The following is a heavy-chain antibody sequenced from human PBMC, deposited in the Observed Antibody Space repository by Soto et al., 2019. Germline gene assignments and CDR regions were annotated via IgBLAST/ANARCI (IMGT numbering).Heavy chain of an antibody. V-gene: IGHV1-18*04. CDR2: ISPYNGHT. CDR1: GYIFNGYG. Sequence: QIQLVQSGGEVKKPGASVNLSCKASGYIFNGYGISWVRQAPGQGLEWMGWISPYNGHTEYSQSLQGRLTVTADTSTTTFYMELRSLRPDDTAVYYGGRGGSGYHTGRGFAGAMDVWGQGTTVTVSS. J-gene: IGHJ6*02. CDR3: GRGGSGYHTGRGFAGAMDV. D-gene: IGHD3-3*01.